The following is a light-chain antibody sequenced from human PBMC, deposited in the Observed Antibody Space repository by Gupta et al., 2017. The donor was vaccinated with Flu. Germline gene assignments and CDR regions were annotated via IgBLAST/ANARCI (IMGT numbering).Light chain of an antibody. CDR3: QQSDRNPMT. CDR1: QSVNTY. V-gene: IGKV1-39*01. J-gene: IGKJ1*01. Sequence: DIQMTQSPSSLSASVGDRVTIHCRASQSVNTYLNWYQQKGGKAPELLIYAASTLQSGLPSRFSGSGSGTXFTLTIXRLQPEDFVIYDCQQSDRNPMTFGXGTKVEIK. CDR2: AAS.